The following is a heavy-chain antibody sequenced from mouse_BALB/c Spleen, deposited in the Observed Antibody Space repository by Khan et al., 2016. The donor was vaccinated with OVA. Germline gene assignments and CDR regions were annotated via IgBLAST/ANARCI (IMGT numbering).Heavy chain of an antibody. J-gene: IGHJ3*01. Sequence: EVQLQESGPELVEPGASVKMSCKASGYTFTIYVMHWVKQKPGQGLEWIGYINPYTAGIRSTEKFKDKATLTSEISSTTAYMELSSLTSEDSAVYDCAREVSSWDLSFPYWGQGTLVTVSA. CDR2: INPYTAGI. V-gene: IGHV1S136*01. CDR3: AREVSSWDLSFPY. D-gene: IGHD4-1*01. CDR1: GYTFTIYV.